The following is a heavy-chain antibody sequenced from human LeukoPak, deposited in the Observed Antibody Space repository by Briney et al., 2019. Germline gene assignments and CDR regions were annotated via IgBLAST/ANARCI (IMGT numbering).Heavy chain of an antibody. D-gene: IGHD1-26*01. CDR2: ISSSGDTI. CDR3: TSLWEVPGPDF. V-gene: IGHV3-48*03. J-gene: IGHJ4*02. Sequence: GGSLRLSCAASGXTFSNYHMNWVRQPPGKGLEWVAYISSSGDTIYYAASVKGRFTISRDNVQNSLSLQMNSLGGEDTSVYYCTSLWEVPGPDFWGQGSLVTVSS. CDR1: GXTFSNYH.